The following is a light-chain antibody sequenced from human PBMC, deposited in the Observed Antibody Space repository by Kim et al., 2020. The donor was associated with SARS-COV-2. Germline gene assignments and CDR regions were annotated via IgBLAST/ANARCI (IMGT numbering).Light chain of an antibody. CDR1: AFPNQY. CDR3: QSPDSSATWV. V-gene: IGLV3-25*03. CDR2: KDT. Sequence: SYELTQPPSVSVSPGQTARITCSGDAFPNQYVYWYPQRPGRAPVLIIYKDTERPSGVPGRISGSISGTTATLTISGVQAEDESDYYCQSPDSSATWVFGGGTQLTVL. J-gene: IGLJ3*02.